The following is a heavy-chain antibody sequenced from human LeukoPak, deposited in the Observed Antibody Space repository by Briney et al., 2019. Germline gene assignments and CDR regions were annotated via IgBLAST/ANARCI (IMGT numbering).Heavy chain of an antibody. D-gene: IGHD4-11*01. CDR2: IYYSGST. V-gene: IGHV4-30-4*01. J-gene: IGHJ4*02. CDR1: GGSISSGDYY. Sequence: SQTLSLTCTVSGGSISSGDYYWSWIRQPPGKGLEWIGYIYYSGSTYYNPSLKSRVTISVDTSKNQFSLKLSSVTAADTAVYYYARADYSNYQVFFDYWGQGTLVTVSS. CDR3: ARADYSNYQVFFDY.